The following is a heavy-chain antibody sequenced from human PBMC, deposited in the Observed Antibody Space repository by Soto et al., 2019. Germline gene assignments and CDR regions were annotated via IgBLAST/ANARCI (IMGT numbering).Heavy chain of an antibody. J-gene: IGHJ5*02. CDR1: GFTFSSYS. V-gene: IGHV3-21*01. CDR3: AREDGVNNLFDP. D-gene: IGHD4-17*01. CDR2: ISSSSSYI. Sequence: EVQLVESGGGLVKPGGSLRLSCAASGFTFSSYSMNWVRQAPGKGLEWVSSISSSSSYIYYADSVKGRFTISRDNAKNSLYLQMNSLRAEDTAVYYCAREDGVNNLFDPWGQGTLVTVSS.